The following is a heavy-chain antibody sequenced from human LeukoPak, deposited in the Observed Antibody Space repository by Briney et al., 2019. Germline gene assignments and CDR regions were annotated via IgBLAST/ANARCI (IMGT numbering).Heavy chain of an antibody. V-gene: IGHV1-2*02. J-gene: IGHJ4*02. Sequence: ASVKVPCKASGYTFIGYHIHWVRQAPGQGVEWMGWINPDSGVTNYAQQFQGRVTMTRDTSISTAYMDLSRLTSDDTGVYYCARRMAESYYDSSGYPSLGYWGQGTLVTVSS. CDR3: ARRMAESYYDSSGYPSLGY. D-gene: IGHD3-22*01. CDR2: INPDSGVT. CDR1: GYTFIGYH.